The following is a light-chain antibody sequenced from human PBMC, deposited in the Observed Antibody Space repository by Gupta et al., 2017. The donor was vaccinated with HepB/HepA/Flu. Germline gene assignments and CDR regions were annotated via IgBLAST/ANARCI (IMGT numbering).Light chain of an antibody. Sequence: DIVMTHSPDSLAVSLGERATINCKSTQSVLHSSNNKNYLAWYQQKPGQPPKLLISWASTRESGVPDRFSGSGSATXFTLTIXSLQAEDVAVYHCQQDDRTPRTFGXGTKVEIK. CDR1: QSVLHSSNNKNY. CDR2: WAS. J-gene: IGKJ1*01. CDR3: QQDDRTPRT. V-gene: IGKV4-1*01.